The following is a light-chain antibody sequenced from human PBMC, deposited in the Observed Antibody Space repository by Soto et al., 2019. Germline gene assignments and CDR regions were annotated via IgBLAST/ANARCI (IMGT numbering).Light chain of an antibody. Sequence: QSVLTQPASVSGSPGQSITISCAGTSSDIGGYNYVSWYQQHPGKAPKVMIYEVSNRPSGVSNRFSGSKSGSTASLTISGLQAEDEADYYCSSYTSSRTLYVFGSGTKVTVL. CDR3: SSYTSSRTLYV. CDR2: EVS. V-gene: IGLV2-14*01. J-gene: IGLJ1*01. CDR1: SSDIGGYNY.